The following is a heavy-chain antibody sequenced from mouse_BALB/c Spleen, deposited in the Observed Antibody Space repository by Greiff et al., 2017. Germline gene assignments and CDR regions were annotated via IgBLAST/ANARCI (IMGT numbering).Heavy chain of an antibody. V-gene: IGHV2-9*02. J-gene: IGHJ1*01. D-gene: IGHD2-1*01. Sequence: VKLMESGPGLVAPSQSLSITCTVSGFSLTSYGVHWVRQPPGKGLEWLGVIWAGGSTNYNSALMSRLSISKDNSKSQVFLKMNSLQTDDTAMYYCARGGIYYGNYVWYFDVWGAGTTVTVSS. CDR1: GFSLTSYG. CDR3: ARGGIYYGNYVWYFDV. CDR2: IWAGGST.